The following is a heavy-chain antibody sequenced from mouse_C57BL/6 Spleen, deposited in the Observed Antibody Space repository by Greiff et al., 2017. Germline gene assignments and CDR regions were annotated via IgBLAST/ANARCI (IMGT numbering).Heavy chain of an antibody. CDR2: INPGSGGT. Sequence: QVQLQQSGAELVRPGTSVKVSCKASGYAFTNYLIEWVKQRPGQGLEWIGVINPGSGGTNYNQKFKGKATLTADKSSSTAYMQLRSLTSEDAAFYFCASQGTGAMDYWGQGTSVTVSS. D-gene: IGHD3-2*02. V-gene: IGHV1-54*01. CDR1: GYAFTNYL. J-gene: IGHJ4*01. CDR3: ASQGTGAMDY.